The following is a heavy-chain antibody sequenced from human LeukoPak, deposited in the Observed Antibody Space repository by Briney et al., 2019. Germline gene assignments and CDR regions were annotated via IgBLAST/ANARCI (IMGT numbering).Heavy chain of an antibody. D-gene: IGHD2-21*01. V-gene: IGHV1-69*13. CDR2: IIPIFGTA. J-gene: IGHJ6*02. CDR1: GGTFSSYA. Sequence: ASVKVSCKASGGTFSSYAISWVRQALGQGLEWMGGIIPIFGTANYAQKFQGRVTITADESTSTAYMELSSLRSEDTAVYYCARGLFESAPYYSYYYGMDVWGQGTTVTVSS. CDR3: ARGLFESAPYYSYYYGMDV.